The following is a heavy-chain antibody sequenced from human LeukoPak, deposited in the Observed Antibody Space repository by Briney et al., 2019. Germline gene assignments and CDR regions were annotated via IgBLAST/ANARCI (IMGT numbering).Heavy chain of an antibody. Sequence: SETLSLTCTVSGYSISSGYYWGWIRQPPGKGLEWIGSIYHSGTTYYNPSLKSRVTISVDTSKNQFSLRLSSVTAADTAVYYCARVKGRLSWFDPWGQGTLFTVSS. CDR3: ARVKGRLSWFDP. V-gene: IGHV4-38-2*02. J-gene: IGHJ5*02. CDR2: IYHSGTT. CDR1: GYSISSGYY.